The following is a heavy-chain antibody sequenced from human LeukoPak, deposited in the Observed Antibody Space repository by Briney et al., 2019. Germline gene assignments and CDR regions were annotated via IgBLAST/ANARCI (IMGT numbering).Heavy chain of an antibody. V-gene: IGHV4-34*01. D-gene: IGHD6-13*01. CDR3: ARHGGAAADPANWFDP. CDR2: INHSGST. CDR1: GGSFSGYH. J-gene: IGHJ5*02. Sequence: SETLSLTCAVYGGSFSGYHWSWISQPPGKGLEWIGEINHSGSTNYNPSLKSRVTISVDTSKNQFSLHLSSVTAADTAAYYCARHGGAAADPANWFDPWGQGTLVTVSS.